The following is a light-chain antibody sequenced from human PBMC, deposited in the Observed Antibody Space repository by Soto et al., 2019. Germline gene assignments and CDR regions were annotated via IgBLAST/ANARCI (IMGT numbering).Light chain of an antibody. CDR3: GSWDSSLSAYV. V-gene: IGLV1-51*01. CDR1: SSNIGGNS. J-gene: IGLJ1*01. CDR2: DDN. Sequence: QSVLTQPPSVSAAPGQKVTISCSGRSSNIGGNSVSWYQQLPGTASKLLIYDDNKRPSGIPDRFSGSKSGTSATLGITGFQTGDEADYYCGSWDSSLSAYVFGTGTKV.